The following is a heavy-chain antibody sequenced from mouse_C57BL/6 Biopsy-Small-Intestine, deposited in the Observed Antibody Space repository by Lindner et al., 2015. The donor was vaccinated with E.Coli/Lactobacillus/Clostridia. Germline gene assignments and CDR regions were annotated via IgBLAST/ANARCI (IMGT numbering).Heavy chain of an antibody. V-gene: IGHV1-20*01. CDR1: GYSFTGYF. J-gene: IGHJ2*01. Sequence: VQLQESGPELVKPGDSVKISCKASGYSFTGYFMNWVMQSHGKSLEWIGRINPYNGATFYNQKFKGKATLTVDKSSSTAHLELRSLTSEDSAVYFCAREHTTVVGENYFDYWGQGTTLTVSS. D-gene: IGHD1-1*01. CDR3: AREHTTVVGENYFDY. CDR2: INPYNGAT.